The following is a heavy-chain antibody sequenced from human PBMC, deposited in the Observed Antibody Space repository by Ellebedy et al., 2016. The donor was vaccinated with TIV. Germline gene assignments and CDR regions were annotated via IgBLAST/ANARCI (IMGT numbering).Heavy chain of an antibody. V-gene: IGHV4-4*07. CDR1: GGSNRSYY. D-gene: IGHD1-26*01. Sequence: MPSETLSLTCTVSGGSNRSYYCSCIRQPAGKGLEWIGRIYPTGSTSYSPTLKSRITMSIDTSKNQFSLKMTSVTAADTAVYYCARVSGDYYFVMDVWGQGTTVTVSS. CDR3: ARVSGDYYFVMDV. J-gene: IGHJ6*02. CDR2: IYPTGST.